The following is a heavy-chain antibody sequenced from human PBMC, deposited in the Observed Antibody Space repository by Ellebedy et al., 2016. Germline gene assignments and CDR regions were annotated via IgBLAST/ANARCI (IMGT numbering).Heavy chain of an antibody. J-gene: IGHJ3*02. V-gene: IGHV3-30*02. Sequence: GESLKISXAASGFTFSSYGMHWVRQAPGKGLEWVAVIWYDGSNKYYADSVKGRFTISRDNSKNTLYLQMNSLRAEDTAVYYCAKGLETRIWFGELLSGDAFDIWGQGTMVTVSS. CDR1: GFTFSSYG. D-gene: IGHD3-10*01. CDR2: IWYDGSNK. CDR3: AKGLETRIWFGELLSGDAFDI.